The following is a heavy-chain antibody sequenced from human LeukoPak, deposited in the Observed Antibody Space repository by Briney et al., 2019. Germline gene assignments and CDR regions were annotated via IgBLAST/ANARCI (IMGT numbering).Heavy chain of an antibody. CDR3: ARARRRYYGSGSYFFDY. CDR1: GGSISSYY. J-gene: IGHJ4*02. D-gene: IGHD3-10*01. CDR2: IYYSGST. Sequence: SETLSLTCTVSGGSISSYYWSWIRQPPGKGLEWIGYIYYSGSTNYNLSLKSRVTISVDTSKNQFSLKLSSVTAADTAVYYCARARRRYYGSGSYFFDYWGQGTLVTVSS. V-gene: IGHV4-59*01.